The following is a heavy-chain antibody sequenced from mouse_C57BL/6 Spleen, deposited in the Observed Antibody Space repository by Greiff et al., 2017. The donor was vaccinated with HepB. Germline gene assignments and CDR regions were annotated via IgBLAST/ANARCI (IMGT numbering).Heavy chain of an antibody. CDR3: ASGGFYGDYPYYAMDY. D-gene: IGHD2-13*01. Sequence: QVQLQQPGAELVMPGASVKLSCKASGYTFTSYWMHWVKQRPGQGLEWIGEIDPSDSYTNYNQKFKGKSTLTVDKSSSTAYMPLSSLTSEDSAVYYCASGGFYGDYPYYAMDYWGQGTSVTVSS. V-gene: IGHV1-69*01. J-gene: IGHJ4*01. CDR2: IDPSDSYT. CDR1: GYTFTSYW.